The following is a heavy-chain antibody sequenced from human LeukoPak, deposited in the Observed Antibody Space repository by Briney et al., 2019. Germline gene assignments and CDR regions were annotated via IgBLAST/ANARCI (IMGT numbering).Heavy chain of an antibody. D-gene: IGHD5-18*01. V-gene: IGHV3-21*01. CDR3: ARDRGYSSVFDY. Sequence: GGSLRLSCAASGFTLSSYSMNWVRQAPGKGLEWVSSISSSSSYIYYADSVKGRFTISRDNAKNSLYLQMNSLRAEDTAVYYCARDRGYSSVFDYWGQGTLVTVSS. CDR2: ISSSSSYI. CDR1: GFTLSSYS. J-gene: IGHJ4*02.